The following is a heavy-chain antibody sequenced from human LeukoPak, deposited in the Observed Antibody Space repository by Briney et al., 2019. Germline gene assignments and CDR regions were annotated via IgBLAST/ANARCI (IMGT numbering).Heavy chain of an antibody. Sequence: PGRSLRLSCAASGFSFSYYAMHWVRQAPGKGLEWVALISDDGSKKYYADSMKGRFTISRDNSKKSLYLQMSSLRAEDTAVYYCAKDLRGGYRYQPDYWGQGTLVTVSS. J-gene: IGHJ4*02. V-gene: IGHV3-30*18. CDR3: AKDLRGGYRYQPDY. D-gene: IGHD5-12*01. CDR2: ISDDGSKK. CDR1: GFSFSYYA.